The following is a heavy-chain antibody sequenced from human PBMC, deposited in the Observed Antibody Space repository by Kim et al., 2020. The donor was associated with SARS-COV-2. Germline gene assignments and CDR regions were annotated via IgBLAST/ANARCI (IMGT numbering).Heavy chain of an antibody. V-gene: IGHV4-34*01. CDR2: INHSGST. Sequence: SETLSLTCAVYGGSFSGYYWSWIRQPPGKGLEWIGEINHSGSTNYNPSLKSRVTISVDTSKNQFSLKLSSVTAADTAVYYCARGILTGSSLDYWGQGTLVTVSS. CDR1: GGSFSGYY. D-gene: IGHD3-9*01. CDR3: ARGILTGSSLDY. J-gene: IGHJ4*02.